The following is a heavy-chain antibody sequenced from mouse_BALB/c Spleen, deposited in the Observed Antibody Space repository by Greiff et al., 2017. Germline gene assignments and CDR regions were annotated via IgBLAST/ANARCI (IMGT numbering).Heavy chain of an antibody. D-gene: IGHD4-1*01. CDR3: ARDWDGHYYAMDY. V-gene: IGHV3-2*02. J-gene: IGHJ4*01. CDR2: ISYSGST. CDR1: GYSITSDYA. Sequence: EVQLVESGPGLVKPSQSLSLTCTVTGYSITSDYAWNWIRQFPGNKLEWMGYISYSGSTSYNPSLKSRISITRDTSKNQFFLQLNSVTTEDTATYCCARDWDGHYYAMDYWGQGTSVTVSS.